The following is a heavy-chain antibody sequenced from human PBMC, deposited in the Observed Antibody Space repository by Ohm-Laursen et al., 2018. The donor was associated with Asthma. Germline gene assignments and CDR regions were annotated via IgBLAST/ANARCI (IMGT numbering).Heavy chain of an antibody. CDR2: ISSSSTI. CDR3: ARERELTTVTSLDP. Sequence: SLRLSCAASGFTFSSYSMNWVRQAPGKGLEWVSYISSSSTIYYADSVKGRFTISRDNAKNSLYLQMNSLRAEDTAVYYCARERELTTVTSLDPWGQGTMVTVSS. J-gene: IGHJ5*02. CDR1: GFTFSSYS. D-gene: IGHD4-17*01. V-gene: IGHV3-48*01.